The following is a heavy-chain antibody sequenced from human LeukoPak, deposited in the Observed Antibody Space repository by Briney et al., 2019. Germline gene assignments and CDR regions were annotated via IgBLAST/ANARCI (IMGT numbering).Heavy chain of an antibody. CDR3: ATERKIVRGVYTDY. CDR1: GYTLTELS. CDR2: FDPEDGDT. V-gene: IGHV1-24*01. D-gene: IGHD3-10*02. Sequence: ASVKVSCKVSGYTLTELSMHWVRQAPGKGLEWMGRFDPEDGDTIYAQKFQGRVTMTADTSRDTVYMELSSLRSEDTAVYYCATERKIVRGVYTDYWGQGTLVTVSS. J-gene: IGHJ4*02.